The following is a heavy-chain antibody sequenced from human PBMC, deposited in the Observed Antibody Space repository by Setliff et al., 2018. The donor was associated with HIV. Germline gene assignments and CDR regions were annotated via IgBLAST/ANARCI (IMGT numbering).Heavy chain of an antibody. D-gene: IGHD4-4*01. V-gene: IGHV4-30-4*08. J-gene: IGHJ4*02. CDR2: IYYSVST. CDR3: ARVRRDGNSFDD. CDR1: GGSISSGDYY. Sequence: PSETLSLTSTVSGGSISSGDYYWSWIRQPPGKGLEWIGYIYYSVSTYYNPSLRSRGTISLDTSKNQFSLKLSYVTAADTTVYFCARVRRDGNSFDDWGQGTLVTVSS.